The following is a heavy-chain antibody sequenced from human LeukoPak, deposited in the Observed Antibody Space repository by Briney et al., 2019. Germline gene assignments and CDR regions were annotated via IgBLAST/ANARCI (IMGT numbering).Heavy chain of an antibody. CDR2: ISSSSSYT. V-gene: IGHV3-11*05. Sequence: GGSLRLSCAASGFTFSDYYMSWIRRAPGKGLEWVSYISSSSSYTNYADSVRGRFTISRDNAQTSLYLQMNSLRAEDTAVYYCARASNPWLQLTWGQGTLVTVSS. J-gene: IGHJ5*02. CDR3: ARASNPWLQLT. CDR1: GFTFSDYY. D-gene: IGHD5-24*01.